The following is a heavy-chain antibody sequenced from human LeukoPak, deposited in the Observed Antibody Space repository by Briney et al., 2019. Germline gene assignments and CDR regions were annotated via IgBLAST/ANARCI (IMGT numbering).Heavy chain of an antibody. CDR1: GGSISSSSYY. CDR3: ARVAVAGTEMIDY. J-gene: IGHJ4*02. Sequence: SETLSLTCTVSGGSISSSSYYWGWIRQPPGKGLEWIGNIYYSGSTYYNPSLKSRVTISVDTSKSQFSLKLSSVTAADTAVYYCARVAVAGTEMIDYWGQGTLVTVSS. D-gene: IGHD6-19*01. V-gene: IGHV4-39*07. CDR2: IYYSGST.